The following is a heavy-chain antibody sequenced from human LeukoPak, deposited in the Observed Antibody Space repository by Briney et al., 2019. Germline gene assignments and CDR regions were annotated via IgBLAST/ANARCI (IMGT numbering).Heavy chain of an antibody. D-gene: IGHD6-13*01. V-gene: IGHV1-2*02. CDR1: GYTFTGYY. CDR2: INTKSCGT. Sequence: GASVKVSCKASGYTFTGYYMHWVRQAPGQGLEWMGWINTKSCGTNYAQNFQGRVTMTRDTSISTAYMELSGLRSDDRAVYYCVRDAIAAAGTGGWGQGTLVTVSS. CDR3: VRDAIAAAGTGG. J-gene: IGHJ4*02.